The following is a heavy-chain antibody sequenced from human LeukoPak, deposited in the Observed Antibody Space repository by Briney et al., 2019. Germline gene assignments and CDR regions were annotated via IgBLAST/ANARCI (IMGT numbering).Heavy chain of an antibody. J-gene: IGHJ4*02. D-gene: IGHD5-24*01. CDR3: AKSKDGYNIVDY. CDR2: ISDSGGSS. CDR1: GFTFSSYA. V-gene: IGHV3-23*01. Sequence: GGSLRLSCAASGFTFSSYAMSWVRQAPGKGLEWVSGISDSGGSSYNADSVKGRSTISRDNSKSTLYLQMNSLRAEDTALYYCAKSKDGYNIVDYWGQGTLVTVSS.